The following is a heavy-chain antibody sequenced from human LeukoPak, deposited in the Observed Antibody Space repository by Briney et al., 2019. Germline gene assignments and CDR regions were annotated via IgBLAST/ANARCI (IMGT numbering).Heavy chain of an antibody. D-gene: IGHD5-18*01. Sequence: PSETLSLTCTVSGGSISSGGYYWSWIRQHPGKGLEWIGYIYYSGSTYYNPSLKSRVTIPVDTSKNQFSLKLSSVTAADTAVYYCARVRRGYSYGLDYWGQGTLVTVSS. CDR2: IYYSGST. V-gene: IGHV4-31*03. J-gene: IGHJ4*02. CDR3: ARVRRGYSYGLDY. CDR1: GGSISSGGYY.